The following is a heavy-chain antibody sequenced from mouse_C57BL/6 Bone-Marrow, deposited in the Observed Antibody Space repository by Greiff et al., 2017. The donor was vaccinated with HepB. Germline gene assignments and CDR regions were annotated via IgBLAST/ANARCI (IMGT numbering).Heavy chain of an antibody. V-gene: IGHV1-53*01. D-gene: IGHD1-1*01. CDR2: INPSNGGT. J-gene: IGHJ1*03. CDR1: GYTFTSYW. CDR3: ARENYYGSRYFDV. Sequence: QVQLQQPGTELVKPGASVKLSCKASGYTFTSYWMHWAKQRPGQGLEWIGNINPSNGGTNYNEKFKSKATLTVDKSSSTAYMQLSSLTSEDSAVYYCARENYYGSRYFDVWGTGTTVTVSS.